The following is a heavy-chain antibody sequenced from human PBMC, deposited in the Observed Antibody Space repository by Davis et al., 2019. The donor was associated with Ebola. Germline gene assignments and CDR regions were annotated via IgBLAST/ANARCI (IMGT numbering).Heavy chain of an antibody. CDR3: AREIPSGLVYLDY. CDR2: IGLDGSVK. Sequence: GESLMIPCAASGFTFSYYRMSWVRPAPGKGLELLANIGLDGSVKNYAVSVRGRFTISRENAENLLYLQMNSPRPEDMAVYYCAREIPSGLVYLDYWGQGTLVTVSS. V-gene: IGHV3-7*03. CDR1: GFTFSYYR. J-gene: IGHJ4*02. D-gene: IGHD3/OR15-3a*01.